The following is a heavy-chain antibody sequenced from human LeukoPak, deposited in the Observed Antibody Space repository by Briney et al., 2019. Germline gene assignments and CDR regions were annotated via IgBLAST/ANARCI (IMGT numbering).Heavy chain of an antibody. CDR2: INWNGGDT. CDR3: ARVNQLLTIDY. J-gene: IGHJ4*02. CDR1: GFTFDDYD. D-gene: IGHD4/OR15-4a*01. Sequence: GGSLRLSCAASGFTFDDYDMSWVRQAPGKGLEWVSGINWNGGDTAYADSVKGRFTISRDNSKNTLYLQMNSLRAEDTAVYYCARVNQLLTIDYWGQGTLVTVSS. V-gene: IGHV3-20*04.